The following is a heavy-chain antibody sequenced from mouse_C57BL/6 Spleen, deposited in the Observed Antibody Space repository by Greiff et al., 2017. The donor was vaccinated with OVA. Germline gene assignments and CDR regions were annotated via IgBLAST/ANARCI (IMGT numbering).Heavy chain of an antibody. D-gene: IGHD1-1*01. J-gene: IGHJ2*01. CDR3: ARCIYYYGSSPYYFDY. V-gene: IGHV1-18*01. CDR1: GYTFTDYN. CDR2: INPNNGGT. Sequence: VQLKESGPELVKPGASVKIPCKASGYTFTDYNMDWVKQSHGKSLEWIGDINPNNGGTIYNQKFKGKATLTVDKSSSTAYMELRSLTSEDTAVYYCARCIYYYGSSPYYFDYWGQGTTLTVSS.